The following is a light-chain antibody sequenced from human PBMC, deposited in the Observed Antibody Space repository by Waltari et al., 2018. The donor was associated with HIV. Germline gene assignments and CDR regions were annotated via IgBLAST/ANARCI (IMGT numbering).Light chain of an antibody. J-gene: IGKJ1*01. V-gene: IGKV1-27*01. CDR1: QGISIY. Sequence: DIQMTQSPSSLSASVGDRVTITCRASQGISIYLAWYQQKPGKVPKLLIYKASTLHPGVPSRFSGSGSGTDFTPTISSLQPEDVSTYYCQNYNSAPLTFGPGTKVEIK. CDR3: QNYNSAPLT. CDR2: KAS.